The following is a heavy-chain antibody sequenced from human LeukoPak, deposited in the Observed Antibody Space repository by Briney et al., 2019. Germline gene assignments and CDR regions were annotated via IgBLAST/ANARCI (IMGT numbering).Heavy chain of an antibody. J-gene: IGHJ4*02. D-gene: IGHD3-3*01. CDR3: ARGTYYGFWSGYYLFDY. V-gene: IGHV4-31*03. CDR2: IYYNGST. Sequence: SETLSLTCTVSGGSISSGGYYWSWIRQHPGKGLEWIGYIYYNGSTYYNPSLKSRVTISVDTSKNQFSLKLSSVAAADTAVYYWARGTYYGFWSGYYLFDYWGQGTLVTVSS. CDR1: GGSISSGGYY.